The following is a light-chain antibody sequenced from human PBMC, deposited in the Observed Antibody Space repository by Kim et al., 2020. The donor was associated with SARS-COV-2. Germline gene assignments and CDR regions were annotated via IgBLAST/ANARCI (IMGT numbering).Light chain of an antibody. CDR1: QAISDY. CDR2: DTS. Sequence: DFQMTQSPSSLSASVGDRVTITCQASQAISDYVNWYQQKPGKAPNLLIYDTSLLETGVPSRFTGSGSGTYFTFTISSLQPEDIATYYCQQKGTFGGGTKVDIK. J-gene: IGKJ4*01. V-gene: IGKV1-33*01. CDR3: QQKGT.